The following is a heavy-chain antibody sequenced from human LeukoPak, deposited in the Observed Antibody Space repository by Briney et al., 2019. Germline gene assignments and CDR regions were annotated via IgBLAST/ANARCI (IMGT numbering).Heavy chain of an antibody. CDR3: ARDKYSYGYGEYYFDY. J-gene: IGHJ4*02. CDR2: TSSSGSTI. Sequence: GGSLRLSCAASGFTFSSYEMNWVRQAPGKGLEWVSYTSSSGSTIYYADSVKGRFTISRDNAKNSLYLQMNSLRAEDTAVYYCARDKYSYGYGEYYFDYWGQGTLVTVSS. V-gene: IGHV3-48*03. CDR1: GFTFSSYE. D-gene: IGHD5-18*01.